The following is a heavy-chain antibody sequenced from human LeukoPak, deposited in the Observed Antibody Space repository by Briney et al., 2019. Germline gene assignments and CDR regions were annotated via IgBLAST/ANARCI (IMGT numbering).Heavy chain of an antibody. CDR1: GFTFSSYA. Sequence: GGSLRLSCAASGFTFSSYAMSWVRQAPGKGLEWVSAISGSGGSTYYADSVKGRYTISRDNSKNTLYLQMNSLRAEDTAVCYCANAPGGDYTDYWGQGTLVTVSP. J-gene: IGHJ4*02. V-gene: IGHV3-23*01. CDR3: ANAPGGDYTDY. CDR2: ISGSGGST. D-gene: IGHD4-17*01.